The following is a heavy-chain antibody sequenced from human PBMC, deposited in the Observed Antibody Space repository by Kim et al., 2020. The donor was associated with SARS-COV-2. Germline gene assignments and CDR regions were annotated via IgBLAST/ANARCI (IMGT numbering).Heavy chain of an antibody. CDR3: AKDRAAAAGTGQFDY. J-gene: IGHJ4*02. V-gene: IGHV3-23*01. CDR1: GFTFSSYA. Sequence: GGSLRLSCAASGFTFSSYAMTWVSQAPGKGLEWVSAISGSGYNTYYADSVRGRFTISRDSSQNTVFLQVTSLRDDDTAVYYCAKDRAAAAGTGQFDYWGQGTLVTVSS. D-gene: IGHD6-13*01. CDR2: ISGSGYNT.